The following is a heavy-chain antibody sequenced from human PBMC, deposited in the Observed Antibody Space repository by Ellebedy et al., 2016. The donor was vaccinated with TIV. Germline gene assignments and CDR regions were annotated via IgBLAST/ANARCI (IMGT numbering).Heavy chain of an antibody. V-gene: IGHV5-51*01. CDR2: IYPGDSDT. Sequence: GESLKISXKGSGYSFTSYWIGWVRQMPGKGLEWMGIIYPGDSDTRYSPSFQGQVTISADKSISTAYPQWSSLKASDTAMYYCARRGYSGYDYVGYWGDWGQGTLVTVSS. J-gene: IGHJ4*02. CDR3: ARRGYSGYDYVGYWGD. CDR1: GYSFTSYW. D-gene: IGHD5-12*01.